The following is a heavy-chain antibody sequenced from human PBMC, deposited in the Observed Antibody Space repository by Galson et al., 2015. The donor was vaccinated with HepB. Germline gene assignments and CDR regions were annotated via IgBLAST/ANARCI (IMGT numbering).Heavy chain of an antibody. CDR1: GFTFSSYS. J-gene: IGHJ4*02. Sequence: SLRLSCAASGFTFSSYSMNWVRQAPGKGLEWVSYISSSSSTIYYADSVKGRFTISRDNAKNSLYLQMNSLRDEDTAVYYCARDLSKWELLGLDYWGQGTLVTVSS. CDR3: ARDLSKWELLGLDY. V-gene: IGHV3-48*02. D-gene: IGHD1-26*01. CDR2: ISSSSSTI.